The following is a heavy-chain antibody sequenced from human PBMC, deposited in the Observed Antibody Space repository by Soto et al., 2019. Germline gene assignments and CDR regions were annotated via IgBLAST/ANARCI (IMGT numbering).Heavy chain of an antibody. CDR2: ISAYNGNT. D-gene: IGHD3-3*01. J-gene: IGHJ6*03. Sequence: ASVKVSCKASGYTFTSYGISWVRQAPGQGLEWMGWISAYNGNTNYAQKLQGRVTMTTDTSTSTAYMELRSLRSDDTAVYYCARSGFTIFGVVIMSYMDVWGKGTTVTVSS. CDR1: GYTFTSYG. V-gene: IGHV1-18*01. CDR3: ARSGFTIFGVVIMSYMDV.